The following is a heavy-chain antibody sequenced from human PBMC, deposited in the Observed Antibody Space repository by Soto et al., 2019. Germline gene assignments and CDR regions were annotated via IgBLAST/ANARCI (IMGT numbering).Heavy chain of an antibody. CDR1: GYTFTCYY. D-gene: IGHD6-6*01. V-gene: IGHV1-2*04. CDR2: INPITGGT. Sequence: ASVKVSCKASGYTFTCYYIHWVRQAPGQGLEWMGWINPITGGTNYAQKFQGWVTMTRDTSISTAYMELSRLRSDDTAVYYCARSIAARQYYYYYGMDVWGQGTTVTVSS. J-gene: IGHJ6*02. CDR3: ARSIAARQYYYYYGMDV.